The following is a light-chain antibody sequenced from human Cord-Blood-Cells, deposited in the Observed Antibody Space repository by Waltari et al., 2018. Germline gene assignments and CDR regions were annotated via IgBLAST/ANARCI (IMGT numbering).Light chain of an antibody. V-gene: IGKV3-11*01. CDR3: QQRSNWPIT. CDR2: DAS. J-gene: IGKJ5*01. Sequence: EIVLTQSPATLSLSPGERATLSCRASQSVSSYLAWYQQKPGQAPRLLIYDASNRATGIPARCSGSGSGTDFTLTISGLEPEDFAVYYCQQRSNWPITFGQGTRLEIK. CDR1: QSVSSY.